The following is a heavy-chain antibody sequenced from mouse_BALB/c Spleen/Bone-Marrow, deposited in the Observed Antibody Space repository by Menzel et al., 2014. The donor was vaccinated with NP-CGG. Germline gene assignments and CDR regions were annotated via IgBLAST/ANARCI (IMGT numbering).Heavy chain of an antibody. CDR3: ARIHYGSSYGYFDV. CDR2: IFPGSGNT. CDR1: GYSFTSYY. V-gene: IGHV1-66*01. Sequence: QVQLQQSGPELVKPGASVEISCKASGYSFTSYYIHWVKQRPGQGLEWIGWIFPGSGNTKYNEKFKGKATLTADTSSSTAYMQLSSLTSEDSAVYFCARIHYGSSYGYFDVWGAGTTVTVSS. D-gene: IGHD1-1*01. J-gene: IGHJ1*01.